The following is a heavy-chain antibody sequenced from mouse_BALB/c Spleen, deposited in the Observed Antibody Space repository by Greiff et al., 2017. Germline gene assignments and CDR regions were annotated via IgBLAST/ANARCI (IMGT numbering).Heavy chain of an antibody. J-gene: IGHJ2*01. Sequence: QVQLQQSGPGLVAPSQSLSITCTVSGFSLTGYGVNWVRQPPGKGLEWLGMIWGDGSTDYNSALKSRLSISKDNSKSQVFLKMNSLQTDDTARYYCARVDYYGSSSDYWGQGTTLTVSS. V-gene: IGHV2-6-7*01. CDR3: ARVDYYGSSSDY. CDR1: GFSLTGYG. CDR2: IWGDGST. D-gene: IGHD1-1*01.